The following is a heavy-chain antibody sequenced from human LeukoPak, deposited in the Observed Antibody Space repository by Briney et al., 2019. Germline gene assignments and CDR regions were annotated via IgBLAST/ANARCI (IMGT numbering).Heavy chain of an antibody. CDR1: GGSISSGAYY. CDR3: ARDAIAVAGPDY. D-gene: IGHD6-19*01. V-gene: IGHV4-31*01. J-gene: IGHJ4*02. Sequence: PSETLSLTCTVSGGSISSGAYYWSWIRQHPGKGLEWIGYIYYSGTTYSNPSIKSPVTTAINTSKNRFSLKLSSVTAADTAVYDCARDAIAVAGPDYWGQETLVTVSS. CDR2: IYYSGTT.